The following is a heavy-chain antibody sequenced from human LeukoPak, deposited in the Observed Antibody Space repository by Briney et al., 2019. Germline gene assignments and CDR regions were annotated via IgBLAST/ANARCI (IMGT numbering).Heavy chain of an antibody. Sequence: PGGSLRLSCAASDFSFSNYWMTWLRQAPGKGLEWVANIRGDGSLKYYLDSVKGRFTISRDNAKNSLYLQMNSLRAEDTAVYYCARDRYCSSTSCYTLPEPPYYFDYWGQGTLVTVSS. D-gene: IGHD2-2*02. CDR2: IRGDGSLK. CDR3: ARDRYCSSTSCYTLPEPPYYFDY. J-gene: IGHJ4*02. V-gene: IGHV3-7*01. CDR1: DFSFSNYW.